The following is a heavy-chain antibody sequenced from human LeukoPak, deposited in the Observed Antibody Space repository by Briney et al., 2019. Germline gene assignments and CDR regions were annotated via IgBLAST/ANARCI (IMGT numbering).Heavy chain of an antibody. CDR3: ARASGGHDAFDI. CDR1: GFTFSSYS. CDR2: ISSSSSYI. D-gene: IGHD1-26*01. Sequence: GGSLRLSCAAPGFTFSSYSMNWVRQAPGKGLEWVSSISSSSSYIYYADSVKGRFTISRDNAKNSLYLQMNSLRAEDTAVYYCARASGGHDAFDIWGQGTMVTVSS. J-gene: IGHJ3*02. V-gene: IGHV3-21*01.